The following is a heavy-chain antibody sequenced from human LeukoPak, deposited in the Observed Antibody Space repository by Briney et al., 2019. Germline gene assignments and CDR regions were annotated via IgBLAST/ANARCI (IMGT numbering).Heavy chain of an antibody. CDR1: GFTVSSSY. J-gene: IGHJ6*02. CDR3: VRGCSFGPYGMDV. Sequence: GGSLRLSCAASGFTVSSSYMSWVRLAPGKGLEWVSIISSAGTTYYADSLKGRFTISRDNSKNTVYLQVNSLRAEDTAVYFCVRGCSFGPYGMDVWGQGTTVTVSS. CDR2: ISSAGTT. D-gene: IGHD2-8*01. V-gene: IGHV3-53*05.